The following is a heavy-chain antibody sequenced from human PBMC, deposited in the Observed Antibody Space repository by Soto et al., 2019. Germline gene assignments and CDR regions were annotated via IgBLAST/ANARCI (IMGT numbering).Heavy chain of an antibody. CDR2: INSDGSST. V-gene: IGHV3-74*01. Sequence: GESLKISCAASGFTFSSYGMHWVRQAPGKGLVWVSRINSDGSSTNYADSVKGRFTISRDNAKNTLYLQMNSLRAEDTAVYCCARIRLHLFDFWGQGTLVTVSS. J-gene: IGHJ4*02. CDR1: GFTFSSYG. D-gene: IGHD4-4*01. CDR3: ARIRLHLFDF.